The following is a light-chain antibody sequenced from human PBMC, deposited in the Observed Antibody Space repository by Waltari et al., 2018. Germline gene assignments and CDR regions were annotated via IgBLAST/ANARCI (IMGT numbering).Light chain of an antibody. V-gene: IGKV1-39*01. Sequence: DIQMTQSPSSLYASVGDRVTIPCRASQTISTYLNWYQQKPGTAPKILIYAAATLQRGVPSRLSGSGSGTDFALTISSLQPEDSATYDCQQTYSTPLTFGGGTKVDIK. J-gene: IGKJ4*01. CDR2: AAA. CDR3: QQTYSTPLT. CDR1: QTISTY.